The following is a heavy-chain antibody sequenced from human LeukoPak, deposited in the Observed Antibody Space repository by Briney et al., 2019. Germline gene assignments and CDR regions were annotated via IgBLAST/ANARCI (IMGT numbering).Heavy chain of an antibody. D-gene: IGHD6-6*01. V-gene: IGHV4-59*01. CDR3: ARHVARSAPFFDY. CDR1: GGSISSYY. Sequence: PSETLSLTCTVSGGSISSYYWSWIRQPPVKGLEWIGYIYYSGSTNYNPSLKSRATISVDTSKNQFSLRLSSVTAADTAVYYCARHVARSAPFFDYWGQGTLVTVSS. CDR2: IYYSGST. J-gene: IGHJ4*02.